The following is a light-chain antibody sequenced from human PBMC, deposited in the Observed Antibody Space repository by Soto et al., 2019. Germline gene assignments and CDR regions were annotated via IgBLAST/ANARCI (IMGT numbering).Light chain of an antibody. V-gene: IGKV1-5*03. Sequence: DIQMTQSPSTLYASVGDRFTITFRASQSISVWLAWYQQKAGKAPNLLIYKASRLESGVPSRFSGSGSETEFTLTISGLQPGDSATYYCQQYNSYSPTFGQGTKVDI. CDR3: QQYNSYSPT. CDR1: QSISVW. J-gene: IGKJ1*01. CDR2: KAS.